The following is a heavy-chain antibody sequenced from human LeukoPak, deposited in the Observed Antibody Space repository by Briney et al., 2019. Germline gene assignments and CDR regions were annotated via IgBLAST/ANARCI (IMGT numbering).Heavy chain of an antibody. V-gene: IGHV4-38-2*02. CDR1: GYSISSGFY. D-gene: IGHD3-9*01. CDR3: ARGYSTWGYFDWLEKRTAHFDY. Sequence: SETLSLTCTVSGYSISSGFYWGWIRQPPGKGLEWIGEINHSGSTNYNPSLKSRVTISVDTSKNQFSLKLSSVTAADTAVYYCARGYSTWGYFDWLEKRTAHFDYWGQGTLVTVSS. J-gene: IGHJ4*02. CDR2: INHSGST.